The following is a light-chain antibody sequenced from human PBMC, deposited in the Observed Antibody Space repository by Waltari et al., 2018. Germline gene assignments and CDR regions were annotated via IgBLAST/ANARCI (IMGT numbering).Light chain of an antibody. J-gene: IGKJ2*01. CDR3: QQYSSIPYT. CDR2: WAS. CDR1: QSVLYSSTNENY. Sequence: DIVMTQSPDSLAVSLGERATINCRSSQSVLYSSTNENYLAWYQQKAGQPPKLLIYWASTRESGVPDRFSGSGSGTDFTLTISSLQAEDVAVYYCQQYSSIPYTFGQGTKLEIK. V-gene: IGKV4-1*01.